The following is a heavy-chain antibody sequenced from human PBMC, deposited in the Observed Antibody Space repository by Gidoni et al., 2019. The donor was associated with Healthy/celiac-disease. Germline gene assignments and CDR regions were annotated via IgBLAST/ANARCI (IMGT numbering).Heavy chain of an antibody. D-gene: IGHD5-18*01. Sequence: QVQLQESGPGLVKPSQTLSLTCTVSGGSISSGAYYWSWIRQPPGKGLEWIGYIYYSGSTYYNPSLKSRVTIAVDTSKNHFSLKLSSVTAADTAVYYCARDNERIQLWLGGMDVWGQGTTVTVSS. CDR2: IYYSGST. J-gene: IGHJ6*02. CDR3: ARDNERIQLWLGGMDV. CDR1: GGSISSGAYY. V-gene: IGHV4-30-4*01.